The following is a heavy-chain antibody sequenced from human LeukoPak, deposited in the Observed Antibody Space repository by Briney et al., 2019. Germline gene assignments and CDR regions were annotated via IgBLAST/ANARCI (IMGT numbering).Heavy chain of an antibody. CDR2: IYYSGST. Sequence: SETLSLTCTVSGGSISSYYWSWIRQPPGKGLEWIGYIYYSGSTNYNPSLKSRVTISVDTSKNQFSLKLSSVTAADTAVYYCAREPSTGNMDVWGQGTTVTVSS. CDR3: AREPSTGNMDV. J-gene: IGHJ6*02. CDR1: GGSISSYY. V-gene: IGHV4-59*12. D-gene: IGHD7-27*01.